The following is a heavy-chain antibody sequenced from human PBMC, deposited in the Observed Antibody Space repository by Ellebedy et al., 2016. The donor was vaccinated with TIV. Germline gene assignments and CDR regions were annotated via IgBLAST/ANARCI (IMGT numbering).Heavy chain of an antibody. CDR1: GFTFNTHA. Sequence: GESLKISCVASGFTFNTHAMNWVRQAPGQGLEWVSSINYDSRSTYYADSVKGRFTISRDNAKNSLYLQMNSLRDEDTAVYYCARAIGVADCSWGQGTLVTVSS. J-gene: IGHJ5*02. CDR2: INYDSRST. D-gene: IGHD2-21*02. CDR3: ARAIGVADCS. V-gene: IGHV3-21*01.